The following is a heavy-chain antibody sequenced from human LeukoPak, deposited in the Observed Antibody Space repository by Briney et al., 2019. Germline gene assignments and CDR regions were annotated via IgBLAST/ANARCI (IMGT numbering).Heavy chain of an antibody. D-gene: IGHD6-19*01. Sequence: SETLSLTCTVSGGSISSSAYHWGWIRQPPGKGLEWIGSIYHSGSTYYNPSLKSRVTISVDTSKNQFSLKLSSVTAADTAVYYCARDLIGGAYSGWLNYFDYWGQGTLVTVS. CDR3: ARDLIGGAYSGWLNYFDY. CDR2: IYHSGST. V-gene: IGHV4-39*07. J-gene: IGHJ4*02. CDR1: GGSISSSAYH.